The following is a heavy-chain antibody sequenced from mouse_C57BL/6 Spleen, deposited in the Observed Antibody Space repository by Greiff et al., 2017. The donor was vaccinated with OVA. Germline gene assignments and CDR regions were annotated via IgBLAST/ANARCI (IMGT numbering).Heavy chain of an antibody. J-gene: IGHJ2*01. CDR1: GYTFTDYY. Sequence: EVQLQQSGPELVKPGASVKISCKASGYTFTDYYMNWVKQSHGKSLEWIGDINPNNGGTNYNQKFKGKATLTVDKSSSTAYMELRSLTSEDSAVYYCARKLYYFDYWGQGTTLTVSS. CDR3: ARKLYYFDY. V-gene: IGHV1-26*01. CDR2: INPNNGGT.